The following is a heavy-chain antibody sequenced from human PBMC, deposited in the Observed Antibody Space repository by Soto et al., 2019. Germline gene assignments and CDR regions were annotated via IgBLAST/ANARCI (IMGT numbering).Heavy chain of an antibody. J-gene: IGHJ4*02. CDR1: GDSLSTNGVA. V-gene: IGHV6-1*01. CDR3: ARGSHSSFDY. CDR2: AYYRSSWYN. D-gene: IGHD6-19*01. Sequence: SQTLSLTCVISGDSLSTNGVAWTWIRQSPSRGLEWLGRAYYRSSWYNDYATSVKSRITINLDTSKNQFSLQLDSVTPEDTAVYFCARGSHSSFDYWGQGTVVTVSS.